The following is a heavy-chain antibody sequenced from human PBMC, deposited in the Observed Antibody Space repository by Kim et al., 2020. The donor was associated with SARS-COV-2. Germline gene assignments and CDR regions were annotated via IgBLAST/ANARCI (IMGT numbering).Heavy chain of an antibody. D-gene: IGHD5-12*01. CDR1: GFTFSSYS. CDR3: ARDGTVSGWLRFQALGIDV. J-gene: IGHJ6*02. CDR2: ISSSSSYI. Sequence: GGSLRLSCAASGFTFSSYSMNWVRQAPGKGLEWVSSISSSSSYIYYADSVKGRFTISRDNAKNSLYLQMNSLRAEDTAVYYCARDGTVSGWLRFQALGIDVWGPGTTVTVSS. V-gene: IGHV3-21*01.